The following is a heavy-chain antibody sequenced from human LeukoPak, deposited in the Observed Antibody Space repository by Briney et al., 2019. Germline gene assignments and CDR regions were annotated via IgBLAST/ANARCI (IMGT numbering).Heavy chain of an antibody. J-gene: IGHJ4*02. CDR3: AIDMVATSKYHY. Sequence: ASVKVSCKASGYTFTGYYMHWVRQAPGQGLEWMGWINPNSGGTNYAQKFQGRVTMTRDTSISTAYMELSRLRSDDTAVYYCAIDMVATSKYHYWGQGTLVTVSS. CDR1: GYTFTGYY. CDR2: INPNSGGT. V-gene: IGHV1-2*02. D-gene: IGHD5-12*01.